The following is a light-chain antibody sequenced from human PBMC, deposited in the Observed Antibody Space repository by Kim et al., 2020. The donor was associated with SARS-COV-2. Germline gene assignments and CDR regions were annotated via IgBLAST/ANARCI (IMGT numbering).Light chain of an antibody. V-gene: IGKV3-11*01. Sequence: PGERATLSCRASQSVSGYLAWYQQKPGQAPRLFIVNGSQRATGIPARFSGSWSGTDFTLTIGSLEPEDFAVYYCQQRNNWPFTFGEGTKVDI. CDR2: NGS. CDR1: QSVSGY. J-gene: IGKJ4*01. CDR3: QQRNNWPFT.